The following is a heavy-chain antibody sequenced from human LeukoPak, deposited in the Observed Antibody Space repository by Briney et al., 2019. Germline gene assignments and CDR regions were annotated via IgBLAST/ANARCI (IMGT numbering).Heavy chain of an antibody. CDR3: ARVRRAYDYVWGSYRAAYYFDY. D-gene: IGHD3-16*02. J-gene: IGHJ4*02. CDR1: GGSISNYY. V-gene: IGHV4-59*01. Sequence: SETLSLTCTVSGGSISNYYWSWIRQPPGKGLEWIGYIYYSESAKYNPSLKSRVTISVDTSKNQFSLKLSSVTAADTAVYYCARVRRAYDYVWGSYRAAYYFDYWGQGTLVTVSS. CDR2: IYYSESA.